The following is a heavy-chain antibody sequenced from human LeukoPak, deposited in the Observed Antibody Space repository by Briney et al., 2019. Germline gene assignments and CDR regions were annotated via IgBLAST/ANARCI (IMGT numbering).Heavy chain of an antibody. Sequence: ASVKVSCKASGGTFSSYAISWVRQAPGQGLEWMGGIIPIFGTANYAQKFQGRVTMTRNTSISTAYMELSSLRSEDTAVYYCARRGYSSSWWGSYYMDVWGKGTTVTISS. D-gene: IGHD6-13*01. CDR1: GGTFSSYA. V-gene: IGHV1-69*05. J-gene: IGHJ6*03. CDR2: IIPIFGTA. CDR3: ARRGYSSSWWGSYYMDV.